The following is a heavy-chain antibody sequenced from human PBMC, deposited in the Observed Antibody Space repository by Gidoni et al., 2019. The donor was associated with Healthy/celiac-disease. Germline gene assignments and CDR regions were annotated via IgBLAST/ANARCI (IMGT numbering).Heavy chain of an antibody. CDR1: GFTFRSYA. CDR2: ISGSGGST. D-gene: IGHD3-10*01. V-gene: IGHV3-23*01. CDR3: AKDLLWFGELFVEAPGYYMDV. Sequence: EVQLLESGGGLVQPGGSLRLSCAASGFTFRSYAMSWVRQAPGKGLEWVSAISGSGGSTYYADSVKGRFTISRDNSKNTLYLQMNSLRAEDTAVYYCAKDLLWFGELFVEAPGYYMDVWGKGTTVTVSS. J-gene: IGHJ6*03.